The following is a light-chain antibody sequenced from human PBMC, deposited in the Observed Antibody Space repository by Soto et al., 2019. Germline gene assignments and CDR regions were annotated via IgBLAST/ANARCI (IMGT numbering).Light chain of an antibody. CDR1: QSINYW. V-gene: IGKV1-5*03. Sequence: DIQMTQSPSTLSASVGDRVTITCRASQSINYWLAWYQQKPGKAPKLLIYKAPSLESGVPSRFSGSGSGTEFTLTISSLQPDDFATYYCQQYNSYPLTFGGGTKVDIK. CDR3: QQYNSYPLT. J-gene: IGKJ4*01. CDR2: KAP.